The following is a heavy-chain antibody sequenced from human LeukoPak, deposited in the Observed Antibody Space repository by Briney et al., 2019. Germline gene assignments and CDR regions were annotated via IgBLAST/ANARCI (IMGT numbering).Heavy chain of an antibody. V-gene: IGHV1-18*01. CDR3: ARDLGPYTGSYYSYYHYMDV. CDR2: ISGYNGNT. D-gene: IGHD1-26*01. J-gene: IGHJ6*03. Sequence: ASVRVSCKAYGYNFATSGIRWVRQAPGQGLEWLGWISGYNGNTKSAPKLQGRVTMTTDTSTDTAYLELGSLRVDDTAIYYCARDLGPYTGSYYSYYHYMDVWGEGTSVTVSS. CDR1: GYNFATSG.